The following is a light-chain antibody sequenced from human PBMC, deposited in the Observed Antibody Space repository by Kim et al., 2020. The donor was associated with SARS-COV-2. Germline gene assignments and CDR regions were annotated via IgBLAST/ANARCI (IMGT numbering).Light chain of an antibody. CDR1: NIGGKS. J-gene: IGLJ1*01. CDR2: YDS. Sequence: SYELTQSPSVSVAPGEPARITCGGNNIGGKSVHWYQQKAGQAPVLVISYDSDRPSGIPERFSGSNSGNTATLTISKVEAGDEADYYCLVWDSTSEHYVFGPGTKVTVL. CDR3: LVWDSTSEHYV. V-gene: IGLV3-21*01.